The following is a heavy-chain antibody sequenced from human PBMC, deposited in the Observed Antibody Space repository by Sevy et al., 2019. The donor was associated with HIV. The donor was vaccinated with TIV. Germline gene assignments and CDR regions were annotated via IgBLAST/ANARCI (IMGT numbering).Heavy chain of an antibody. CDR1: GGSFSGYY. J-gene: IGHJ4*02. CDR2: INHSGST. V-gene: IGHV4-34*01. D-gene: IGHD3-10*01. CDR3: ARVYGSGSYYYPRYFDH. Sequence: LETLSLTCAVYGGSFSGYYWSWIRQPPGKELEWIGEINHSGSTNYNPSLKSRVTISVDTSKNQFSLKLSSVTAADTAVYYCARVYGSGSYYYPRYFDHWGQGTLVTVSS.